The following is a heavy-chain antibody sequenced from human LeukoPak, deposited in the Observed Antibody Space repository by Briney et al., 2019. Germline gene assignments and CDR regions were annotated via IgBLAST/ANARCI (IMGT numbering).Heavy chain of an antibody. D-gene: IGHD6-13*01. V-gene: IGHV3-74*01. CDR2: IETDGSST. Sequence: GGSLRLTCEASGFTFRSYWMHWVRQAPGKGLMWVSRIETDGSSTNYADSVKGRFTISRDNARNTVYLQMNSLRAYDTAVYYCARDPSSWNGFFDSWGQGTLVTVSS. CDR3: ARDPSSWNGFFDS. J-gene: IGHJ4*02. CDR1: GFTFRSYW.